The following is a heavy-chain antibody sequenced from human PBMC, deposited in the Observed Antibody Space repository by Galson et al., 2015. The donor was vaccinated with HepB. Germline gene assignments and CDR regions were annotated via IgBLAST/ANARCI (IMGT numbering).Heavy chain of an antibody. CDR2: ISKDGSNK. J-gene: IGHJ4*02. V-gene: IGHV3-30*03. Sequence: LRLSCAASGFTFRSYGMNWVRQAPGRGLEWVALISKDGSNKYYADSVKGRFTISRDNPKNTVYLQMNSLRAEDTAVYYCALLESPYDFWSGYPIDYWGQGTLVTVSS. CDR1: GFTFRSYG. D-gene: IGHD3-3*01. CDR3: ALLESPYDFWSGYPIDY.